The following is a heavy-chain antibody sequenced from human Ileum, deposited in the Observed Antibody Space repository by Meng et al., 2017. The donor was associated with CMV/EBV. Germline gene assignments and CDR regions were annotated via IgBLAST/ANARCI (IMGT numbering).Heavy chain of an antibody. D-gene: IGHD4-17*01. Sequence: ASVKVSCKASGYTFTDNFMYWVRQAPGQGLEWMGWISPTSGGTFYAQNFQGRVTMTRDTSINTAYMELRRLTSDDTAVYYCARHGDYLDVWGQGTTVTVSS. CDR2: ISPTSGGT. CDR1: GYTFTDNF. CDR3: ARHGDYLDV. V-gene: IGHV1-2*02. J-gene: IGHJ6*02.